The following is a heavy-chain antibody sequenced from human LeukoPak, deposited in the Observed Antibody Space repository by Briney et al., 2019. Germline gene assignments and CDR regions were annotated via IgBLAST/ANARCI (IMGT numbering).Heavy chain of an antibody. CDR1: GFTFSSYA. D-gene: IGHD5-24*01. V-gene: IGHV3-66*02. CDR2: IYSGGIT. Sequence: GGSLRLSCAASGFTFSSYAMSWVRQAPGMGLEWVSVIYSGGITYYSASVKGRFTISSDDSKNTIHLKMNNLRVEDTAVYFCARGAGWLEVSGWGQGTLVTVSS. CDR3: ARGAGWLEVSG. J-gene: IGHJ4*02.